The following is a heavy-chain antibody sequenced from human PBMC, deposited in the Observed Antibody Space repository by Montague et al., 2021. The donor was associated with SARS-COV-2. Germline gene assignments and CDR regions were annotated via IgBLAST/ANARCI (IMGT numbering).Heavy chain of an antibody. Sequence: SETLSLTCAVYGGSFSGYYWSWIRQPPGKGLEWIGEINHSGSTNYNPSLKSRVTISVDTSKNQFSLKLSSVTAADTAVYYCARGPVDDSRSGGCCYSRYYYGMDVWGQGTTVTVSS. D-gene: IGHD2-15*01. CDR3: ARGPVDDSRSGGCCYSRYYYGMDV. J-gene: IGHJ6*02. CDR2: INHSGST. V-gene: IGHV4-34*01. CDR1: GGSFSGYY.